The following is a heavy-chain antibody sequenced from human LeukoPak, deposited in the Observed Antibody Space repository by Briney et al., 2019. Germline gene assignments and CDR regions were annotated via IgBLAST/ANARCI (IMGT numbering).Heavy chain of an antibody. Sequence: SETLSLTCTVSGGSISSYYWSWIRQPPGKGLEWIGYISYSGSTNYNPSPKSRVTISVDTSKNQFSLKLSSVTAADTAVYYCARYGGYSVYYFDYWGQGTLVTVSS. CDR3: ARYGGYSVYYFDY. V-gene: IGHV4-59*08. CDR1: GGSISSYY. D-gene: IGHD3-22*01. CDR2: ISYSGST. J-gene: IGHJ4*02.